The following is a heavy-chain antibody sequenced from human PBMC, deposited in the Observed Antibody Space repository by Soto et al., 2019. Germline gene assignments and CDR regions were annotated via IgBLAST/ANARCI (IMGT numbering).Heavy chain of an antibody. V-gene: IGHV3-30*18. CDR2: ISYDGSDK. Sequence: LRLSCAASGLTFSNYGRQWVRQAPDKGLEWVAVISYDGSDKYYADSVKGRFTISRDDSKNMLYLQMNSLRPEDTAMYYCSKDRGRLPDNSFDPWGQGPQVTVSS. J-gene: IGHJ5*02. CDR1: GLTFSNYG. D-gene: IGHD2-2*01. CDR3: SKDRGRLPDNSFDP.